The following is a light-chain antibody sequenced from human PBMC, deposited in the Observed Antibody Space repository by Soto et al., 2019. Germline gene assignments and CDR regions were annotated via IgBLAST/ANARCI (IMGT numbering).Light chain of an antibody. CDR3: QQYGSSPLT. J-gene: IGKJ3*01. CDR1: QSVSSSY. Sequence: EIVLTQSPGTLSLSPGERATLSCRASQSVSSSYLAWYQQKPGQAPRLLIYGASSRATGFPDRFSGSGSGTDFTLTIRRLEPEDFAWYYCQQYGSSPLTFGPGTTVDIK. V-gene: IGKV3-20*01. CDR2: GAS.